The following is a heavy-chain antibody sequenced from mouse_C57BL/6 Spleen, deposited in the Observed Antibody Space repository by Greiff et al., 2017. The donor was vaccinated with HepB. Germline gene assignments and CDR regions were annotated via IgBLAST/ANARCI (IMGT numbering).Heavy chain of an antibody. V-gene: IGHV1-64*01. D-gene: IGHD2-4*01. CDR3: ARSIYYDYDVGFAY. J-gene: IGHJ3*01. CDR2: IHPNSGST. CDR1: GYTFTSYW. Sequence: VQLQQPGAELVKPGASVKLSCKASGYTFTSYWMHWVKQRPGQGLEWIGMIHPNSGSTNYNEKFKSKATLTVDKSSSTAYMQLSSLTSEDSAVYYCARSIYYDYDVGFAYWGQGTLVTVSA.